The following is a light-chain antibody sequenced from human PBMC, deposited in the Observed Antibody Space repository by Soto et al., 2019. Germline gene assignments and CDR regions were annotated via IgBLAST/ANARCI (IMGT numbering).Light chain of an antibody. CDR3: QQYGSSPWT. CDR1: QSVSSSY. V-gene: IGKV3-20*01. CDR2: GAS. Sequence: EIGLTQSPGTLSLSPGERATLSCRASQSVSSSYLAWYQQKPGQAPRLLIYGASSRATGIPDRFSGSGSGTDFTLTISRLEPEDFAEYYCQQYGSSPWTFGQGTKLEIK. J-gene: IGKJ1*01.